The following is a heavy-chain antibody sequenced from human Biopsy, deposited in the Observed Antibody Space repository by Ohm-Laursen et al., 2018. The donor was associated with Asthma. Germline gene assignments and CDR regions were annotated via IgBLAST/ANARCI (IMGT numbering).Heavy chain of an antibody. CDR1: GGTFSNYA. CDR3: ARAVDYSHYYGIDV. Sequence: GASVKVSYKASGGTFSNYAISWVRQAPGQGLEWMGGIIPMFGTTNYAQKFQGRVTITADESTSTAYMELSSLRSDDTAVYFCARAVDYSHYYGIDVWGQGTTVTVS. V-gene: IGHV1-69*13. D-gene: IGHD3-10*01. J-gene: IGHJ6*02. CDR2: IIPMFGTT.